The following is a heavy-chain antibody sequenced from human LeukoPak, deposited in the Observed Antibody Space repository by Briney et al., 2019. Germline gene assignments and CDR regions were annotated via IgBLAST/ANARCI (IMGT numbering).Heavy chain of an antibody. CDR3: ARERMNAFDI. Sequence: GGSLRLSCAASGLAFSTYSMSWVRQAPGKGLYWVSGISASRSSTYYADSVKGRFTISRDNAKNSLCLEMNGLRAEDTAVYYCARERMNAFDIWGQGTMVTVSS. CDR1: GLAFSTYS. CDR2: ISASRSST. V-gene: IGHV3-23*01. J-gene: IGHJ3*02.